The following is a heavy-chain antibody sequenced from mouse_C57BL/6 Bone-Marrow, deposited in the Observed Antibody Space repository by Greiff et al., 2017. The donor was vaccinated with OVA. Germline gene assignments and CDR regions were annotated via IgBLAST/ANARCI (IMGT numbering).Heavy chain of an antibody. Sequence: VQLVESGPELVKPGASVKLSCKASGYTFTSYDINWVKQRPGQGLEWIGWIYPRDGSTKYNEKFKGKATLTVDTSSSTAYMELHSLTSEDSAVYFCARWGYQAYWGQGTLVTVSA. CDR1: GYTFTSYD. D-gene: IGHD2-2*01. CDR3: ARWGYQAY. J-gene: IGHJ3*01. V-gene: IGHV1-85*01. CDR2: IYPRDGST.